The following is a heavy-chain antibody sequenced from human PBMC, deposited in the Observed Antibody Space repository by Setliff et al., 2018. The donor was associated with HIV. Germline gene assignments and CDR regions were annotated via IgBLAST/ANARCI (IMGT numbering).Heavy chain of an antibody. D-gene: IGHD3-3*01. CDR3: ARVVDRDYDFWSAYEY. Sequence: GASVKVSCKSSGYTFTAHHIHWVRQAPGQGPEWMGWIIPKSGETSYAEKFRGRVTMTRDTSLSTAYMELSWLTSDDTAVYYCARVVDRDYDFWSAYEYWGQGTMGTSPQ. J-gene: IGHJ4*02. V-gene: IGHV1-2*02. CDR2: IIPKSGET. CDR1: GYTFTAHH.